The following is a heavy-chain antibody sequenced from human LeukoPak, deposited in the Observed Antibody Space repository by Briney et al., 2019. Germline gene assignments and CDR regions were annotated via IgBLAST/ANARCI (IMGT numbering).Heavy chain of an antibody. CDR3: ARWGYCSGGSCYSFGWFDP. D-gene: IGHD2-15*01. V-gene: IGHV4-39*07. J-gene: IGHJ5*02. CDR2: IYYSGST. Sequence: SETLSLTCAVSGGSISSSTYYWGWIRQPPGKGLEWIGNIYYSGSTNYNPSLKSRVTISVDKSKNQFSLKLSSVTAADTAVYYCARWGYCSGGSCYSFGWFDPWGQGTLVTVSS. CDR1: GGSISSSTYY.